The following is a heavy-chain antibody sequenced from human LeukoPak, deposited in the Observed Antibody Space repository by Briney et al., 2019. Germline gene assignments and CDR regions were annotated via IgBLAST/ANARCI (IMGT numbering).Heavy chain of an antibody. J-gene: IGHJ3*02. Sequence: GEPLKISCKGSGYSFTTYWIGWVRQMPGKGLEWMGIIYPGDSDTRYSPSLQGQVTISADKSISTAYLQWSSLKTSDTAMYYCARPKDDSPNRAFDIWGQGTMVTVSS. CDR1: GYSFTTYW. CDR3: ARPKDDSPNRAFDI. D-gene: IGHD3-22*01. V-gene: IGHV5-51*01. CDR2: IYPGDSDT.